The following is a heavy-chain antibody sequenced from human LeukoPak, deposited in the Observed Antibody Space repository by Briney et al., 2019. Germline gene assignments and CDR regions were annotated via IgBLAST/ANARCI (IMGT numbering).Heavy chain of an antibody. CDR1: GGTFSSYA. Sequence: SVKVSCTASGGTFSSYAISWVRQAPGQGLEWMGRIIPILGIANYAQKFQGRVTITADKSTSTAYMELSSLRSEDTAVYYCARLGQYSSGWYGRFDYWGQGTLVTVSS. CDR3: ARLGQYSSGWYGRFDY. CDR2: IIPILGIA. J-gene: IGHJ4*02. D-gene: IGHD6-19*01. V-gene: IGHV1-69*04.